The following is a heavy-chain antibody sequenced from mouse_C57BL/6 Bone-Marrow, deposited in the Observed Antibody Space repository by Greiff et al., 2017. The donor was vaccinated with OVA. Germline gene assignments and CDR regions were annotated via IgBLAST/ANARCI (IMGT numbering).Heavy chain of an antibody. J-gene: IGHJ1*03. D-gene: IGHD2-5*01. Sequence: VQLQQSVAELVRPGASVKLSCTASGFNIKNTYMHWVKQRPEQGLEWIGRIDPANGNTKSAPKFPGQATITADPSSNTAYLHLTILTSGDTALYYCARYSNYVLYVDVWDTGPTVTVST. CDR1: GFNIKNTY. CDR2: IDPANGNT. V-gene: IGHV14-3*01. CDR3: ARYSNYVLYVDV.